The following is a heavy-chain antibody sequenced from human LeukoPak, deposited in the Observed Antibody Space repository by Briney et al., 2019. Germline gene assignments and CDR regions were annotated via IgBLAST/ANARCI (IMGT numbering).Heavy chain of an antibody. CDR2: IYYSWST. Sequence: PSETLALTCTVSGGSISSYYWSWIRQPPGKGLEWIGYIYYSWSTNYSPSLKSRVTISVDTSKNQFSLTLSSVTAADTAVYYCARPLVPIWGQGTMVTVSS. CDR1: GGSISSYY. CDR3: ARPLVPI. V-gene: IGHV4-59*08. D-gene: IGHD1-26*01. J-gene: IGHJ3*02.